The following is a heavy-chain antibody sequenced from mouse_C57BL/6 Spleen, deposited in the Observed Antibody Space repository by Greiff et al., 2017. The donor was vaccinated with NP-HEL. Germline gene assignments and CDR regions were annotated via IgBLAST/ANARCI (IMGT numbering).Heavy chain of an antibody. V-gene: IGHV1-15*01. CDR2: IDPETGGT. J-gene: IGHJ3*01. Sequence: QVQLKQSGAELVRPGASVTLSCKASGYTFTDYEMHWVKQTPVHGLEWIGAIDPETGGTAYNQKFKGKAILTADKSSSTAYMELRSLTSEDSAVYYCTRYDYDGFAYWGQGTLVTVSA. D-gene: IGHD2-4*01. CDR1: GYTFTDYE. CDR3: TRYDYDGFAY.